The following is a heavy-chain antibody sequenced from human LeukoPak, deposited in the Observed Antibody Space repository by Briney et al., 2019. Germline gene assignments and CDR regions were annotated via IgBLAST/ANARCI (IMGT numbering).Heavy chain of an antibody. CDR2: IYYSGST. D-gene: IGHD3-22*01. CDR3: ASVYYYDSSGYYTDYFDY. Sequence: SETLSLTCTVSGGSISSSSYYWGWIRQPPGKGLEWIVSIYYSGSTYYNPSLKSRVTISVDTSKNQFSLKLSSVTAADTAVYYCASVYYYDSSGYYTDYFDYWGQGTLVTVSS. V-gene: IGHV4-39*01. CDR1: GGSISSSSYY. J-gene: IGHJ4*02.